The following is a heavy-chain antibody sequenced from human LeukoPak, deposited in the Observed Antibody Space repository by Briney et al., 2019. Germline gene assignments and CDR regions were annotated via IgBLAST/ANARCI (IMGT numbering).Heavy chain of an antibody. J-gene: IGHJ3*02. V-gene: IGHV3-30*01. Sequence: GGSLRLSCAASGFTFSSYAMHWVRQAPGKGLEWVAVISYDGSNKYYADSVKGRFTISRDNSENTLYLQMNSLRAEDTAVYYCAKVSQLMRAFDIWGQGTMVTVSS. CDR2: ISYDGSNK. CDR1: GFTFSSYA. D-gene: IGHD2-2*01. CDR3: AKVSQLMRAFDI.